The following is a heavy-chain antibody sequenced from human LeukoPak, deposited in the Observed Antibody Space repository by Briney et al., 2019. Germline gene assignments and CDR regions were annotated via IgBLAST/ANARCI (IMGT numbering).Heavy chain of an antibody. D-gene: IGHD4/OR15-4a*01. V-gene: IGHV1-46*01. J-gene: IGHJ4*02. CDR1: GYTFTSDY. CDR2: INPSGGST. CDR3: ARVADGAQFSYFDY. Sequence: GASVKVSCKASGYTFTSDYMHWVRQAPGQGLEWMGIINPSGGSTSYAQKFQGRVTMTRDTSISTAYMELSRLRSDDTAVYYCARVADGAQFSYFDYWGQGTLVTVSS.